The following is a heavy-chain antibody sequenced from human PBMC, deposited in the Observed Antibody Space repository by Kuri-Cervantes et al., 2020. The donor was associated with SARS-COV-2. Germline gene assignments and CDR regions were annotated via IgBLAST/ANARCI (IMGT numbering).Heavy chain of an antibody. CDR1: GLNSSSYA. D-gene: IGHD6-19*01. CDR3: ARAASEETMSSGWYDY. V-gene: IGHV3-23*01. CDR2: ISGSGRST. Sequence: GESLKISCAASGLNSSSYALSWVRQAPGKGLEWVSAISGSGRSTYYADSVKGRFTISRDNSKNTLYLQMNSLRAEDTAVYYCARAASEETMSSGWYDYWGQGTLVTVSS. J-gene: IGHJ4*02.